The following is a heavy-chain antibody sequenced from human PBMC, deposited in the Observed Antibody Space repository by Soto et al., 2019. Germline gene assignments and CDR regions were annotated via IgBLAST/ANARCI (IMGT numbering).Heavy chain of an antibody. CDR3: ARPLVPAEGNWFDP. J-gene: IGHJ5*02. D-gene: IGHD2-2*01. V-gene: IGHV4-39*01. CDR1: GGSISSSSYY. Sequence: QLQLQESGPGLVKPSETLSLTCTVSGGSISSSSYYWGWIRQPPGKGLEWIGSIYYSGSTYYNPSLKSRVTISVDTSKNQFSLKLSSVTAADTAVYYGARPLVPAEGNWFDPWGQGTLVTVSS. CDR2: IYYSGST.